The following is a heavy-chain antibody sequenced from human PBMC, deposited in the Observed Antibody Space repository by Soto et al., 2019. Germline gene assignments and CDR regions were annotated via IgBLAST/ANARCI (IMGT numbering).Heavy chain of an antibody. V-gene: IGHV3-23*01. CDR1: GFTFSSYA. CDR2: ISGSGGST. J-gene: IGHJ6*02. CDR3: AKDGESNYHFYYYYGMDV. D-gene: IGHD4-4*01. Sequence: HPGGSLRLSCAASGFTFSSYAMSWVRQAPGKXLEWVSAISGSGGSTYYADSVKGRFTISRDNSKNTLYLQMNSLRAEDTAVYYCAKDGESNYHFYYYYGMDVWGQGTTVTVFS.